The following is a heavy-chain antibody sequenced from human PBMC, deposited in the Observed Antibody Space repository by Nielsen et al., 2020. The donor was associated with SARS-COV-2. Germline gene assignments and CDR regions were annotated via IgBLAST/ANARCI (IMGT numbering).Heavy chain of an antibody. J-gene: IGHJ4*02. CDR3: AVGPLEY. Sequence: GESLKISCAASGFTFSDYYMSWIRQAPGKGLEWVATIKPDGGDRFYVDSVKGRFTISRDNTKNSLSLQMNSLRADDTAVYYCAVGPLEYWGQGTVVTVSS. V-gene: IGHV3-7*01. CDR2: IKPDGGDR. D-gene: IGHD3-10*01. CDR1: GFTFSDYY.